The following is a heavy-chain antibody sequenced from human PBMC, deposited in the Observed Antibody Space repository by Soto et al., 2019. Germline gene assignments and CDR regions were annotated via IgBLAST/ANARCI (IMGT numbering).Heavy chain of an antibody. CDR1: GFTFSSYG. V-gene: IGHV3-33*01. CDR3: ARGDCSGGSCYYYYYMDV. Sequence: GGSLRLSCAASGFTFSSYGMHWVRQAPGKGLEWVAVIWYDGSNKYYADSVKGRFTISRDNSKNTLYLQMNSLRAEDTAVYYCARGDCSGGSCYYYYYMDVWGKGTTVTVSS. D-gene: IGHD2-15*01. J-gene: IGHJ6*03. CDR2: IWYDGSNK.